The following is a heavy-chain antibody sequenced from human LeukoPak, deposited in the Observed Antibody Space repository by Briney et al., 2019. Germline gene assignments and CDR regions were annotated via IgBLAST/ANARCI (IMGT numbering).Heavy chain of an antibody. CDR1: GFTVSSNY. D-gene: IGHD6-13*01. CDR3: AREVRSGSSWVDAFDI. CDR2: IYSGGST. J-gene: IGHJ3*02. Sequence: GGSLRLSCAASGFTVSSNYMSWVRQAPGKGLEWVSVIYSGGSTYYADSVKGRFTISRDNSKNTLYLQMNSLRAEDTAVYYCAREVRSGSSWVDAFDIWGQGTMVTVSS. V-gene: IGHV3-66*01.